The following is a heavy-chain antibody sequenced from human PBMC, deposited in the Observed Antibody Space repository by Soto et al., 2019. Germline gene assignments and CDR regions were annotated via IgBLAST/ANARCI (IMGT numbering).Heavy chain of an antibody. D-gene: IGHD3-22*01. CDR2: IYWDDDK. V-gene: IGHV2-5*02. Sequence: SGPTLVNPTQTLTLTCTFSGFSLSTRGVGVGWIRQPPGKALEWLAVIYWDDDKRYSPSLKARLAITRDTSKNQVVLTMTNMDPVDTGTYFCAHRMGKYGYWDGGYFDYWGRGALVTVSS. CDR3: AHRMGKYGYWDGGYFDY. J-gene: IGHJ4*02. CDR1: GFSLSTRGVG.